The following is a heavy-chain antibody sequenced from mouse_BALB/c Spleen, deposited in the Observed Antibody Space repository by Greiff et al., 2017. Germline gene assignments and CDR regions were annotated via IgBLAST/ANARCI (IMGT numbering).Heavy chain of an antibody. D-gene: IGHD1-1*01. CDR2: ISSGGST. CDR1: GFTFSSYA. V-gene: IGHV5-6-5*01. J-gene: IGHJ2*01. Sequence: EVKLMESGGGLVKPGGSLKLSCAASGFTFSSYAMSWVRQTPEKRLEWVASISSGGSTYYPDSVKGRFTISRDNARNILYLQMSSLRSEDTAMYYCARGYYGSMYYFDYWGQGTTLTVSS. CDR3: ARGYYGSMYYFDY.